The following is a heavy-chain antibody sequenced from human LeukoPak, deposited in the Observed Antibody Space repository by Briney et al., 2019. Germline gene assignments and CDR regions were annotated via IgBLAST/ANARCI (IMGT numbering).Heavy chain of an antibody. V-gene: IGHV1-69*04. J-gene: IGHJ4*02. CDR2: IIPILGIA. CDR3: ARIRYYYDSSGYYLDY. Sequence: SAKVSCKASGGTFSSYAISWVRQAPGQGLEWMGRIIPILGIANYAQKFQGRVTITADKSTSTAYMELSSLRSEDTAVYYCARIRYYYDSSGYYLDYWGQGTLVTVSS. D-gene: IGHD3-22*01. CDR1: GGTFSSYA.